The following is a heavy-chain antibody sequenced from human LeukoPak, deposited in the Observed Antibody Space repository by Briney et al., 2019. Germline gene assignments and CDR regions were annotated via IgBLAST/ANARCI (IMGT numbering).Heavy chain of an antibody. V-gene: IGHV4-59*12. J-gene: IGHJ6*04. CDR2: IYYTGTT. Sequence: SETLSLTCAVYGGSFSSYYWSWIRQPPGKGLEWVGYIYYTGTTNYNPSLKSRVTISVDTSKNQFSLKLSSVTAADTAVYYCARVAQILRLGVIMTYMDVWGKGTTVTISS. CDR3: ARVAQILRLGVIMTYMDV. D-gene: IGHD3-10*01. CDR1: GGSFSSYY.